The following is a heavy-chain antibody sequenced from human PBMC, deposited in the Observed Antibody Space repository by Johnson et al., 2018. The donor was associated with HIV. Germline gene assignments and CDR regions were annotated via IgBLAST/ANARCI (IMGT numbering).Heavy chain of an antibody. D-gene: IGHD5-12*01. CDR1: GFTFSSYA. Sequence: VKLVESGGGLVQPGGSLRLSCAASGFTFSSYAMHWVRQAPGKGLEYVSAISSNGGSTYYANSVKGRFTISRDNSKNTLSLQMGSLRAEDMAGYYCARGFLGYSGYVLALDIWGQGTMVTVSS. V-gene: IGHV3-64*01. J-gene: IGHJ3*02. CDR3: ARGFLGYSGYVLALDI. CDR2: ISSNGGST.